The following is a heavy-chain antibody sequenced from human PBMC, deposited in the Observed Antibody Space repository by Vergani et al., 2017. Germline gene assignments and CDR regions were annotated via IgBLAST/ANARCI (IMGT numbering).Heavy chain of an antibody. Sequence: EVQLVESGGGLVQPGGSLRLSCAASGFTFSSYSMNWVRQAPGKGLEWVSYISSSGSTIYYADSVKGRFTISRDNAKNSLYLQMNSLRAEDTAVYYCARDGYCSSTSCLFDAFDIWGQGTMVTVSS. CDR2: ISSSGSTI. CDR3: ARDGYCSSTSCLFDAFDI. J-gene: IGHJ3*02. D-gene: IGHD2-2*01. V-gene: IGHV3-48*04. CDR1: GFTFSSYS.